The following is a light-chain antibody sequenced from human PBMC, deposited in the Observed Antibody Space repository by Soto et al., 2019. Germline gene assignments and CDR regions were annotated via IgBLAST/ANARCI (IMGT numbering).Light chain of an antibody. J-gene: IGLJ1*01. CDR1: SXDVGGYNY. Sequence: QSALTQPASVSGSPGQSITISCTGTSXDVGGYNYVSWYQQHPGKAPKLMIYEVSNRPSGVSNRFSGSKSGNTASLTISGLQAEDEADYYCSSYTSSSTLDVFGTGTKATVL. CDR3: SSYTSSSTLDV. V-gene: IGLV2-14*01. CDR2: EVS.